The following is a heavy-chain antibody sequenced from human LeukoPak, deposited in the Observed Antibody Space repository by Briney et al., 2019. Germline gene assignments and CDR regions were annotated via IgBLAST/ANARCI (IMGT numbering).Heavy chain of an antibody. CDR3: AAISSTKMDV. D-gene: IGHD2-2*01. Sequence: PGGSLRLSCAASGFTFSSYSMNWVRRAPGKGLEWVSSISSSSSYIYYADSVKGRFTISRDNAKNSLYLQMNSLRAEDTAVYYCAAISSTKMDVWGKGTTVTVSS. CDR2: ISSSSSYI. CDR1: GFTFSSYS. V-gene: IGHV3-21*01. J-gene: IGHJ6*04.